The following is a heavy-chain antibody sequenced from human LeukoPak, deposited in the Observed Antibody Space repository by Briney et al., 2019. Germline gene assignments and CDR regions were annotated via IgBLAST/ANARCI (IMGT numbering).Heavy chain of an antibody. V-gene: IGHV4-59*01. CDR3: ATSPYCSNGICFTRWYFDL. J-gene: IGHJ2*01. CDR2: IYYSGST. D-gene: IGHD2-8*01. CDR1: GGSISSYY. Sequence: PSETLSLTCTVSGGSISSYYWSWIRQPPGKGLEWIGYIYYSGSTKYNPSLKSRVTISVDPSKNQFSLQLTSVTAADTAVYYCATSPYCSNGICFTRWYFDLWGRGTLVTVSS.